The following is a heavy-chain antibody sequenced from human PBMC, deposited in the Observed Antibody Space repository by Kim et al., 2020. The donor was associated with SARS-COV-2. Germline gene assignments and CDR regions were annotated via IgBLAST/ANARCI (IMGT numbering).Heavy chain of an antibody. CDR3: ARGGLGCGGDCYSRGDYYGMDV. CDR2: INPNSGGT. Sequence: ASVKVSCKASGYTFTGYYMHWVRQAPGQGLEWMGWINPNSGGTNYAQKFQGWVTMTRDTSISTAYMELSRLRSDDTAVYYCARGGLGCGGDCYSRGDYYGMDVWGQGTTVTVSS. V-gene: IGHV1-2*04. CDR1: GYTFTGYY. J-gene: IGHJ6*02. D-gene: IGHD2-21*02.